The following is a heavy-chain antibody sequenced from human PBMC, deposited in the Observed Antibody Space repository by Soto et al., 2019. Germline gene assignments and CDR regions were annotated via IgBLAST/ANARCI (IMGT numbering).Heavy chain of an antibody. V-gene: IGHV1-46*01. CDR1: GYTFTSYD. Sequence: ASVKVSCKASGYTFTSYDMHWVRQAPGQGLEWMGRINPSSGSTSYAQKLQGRVTMTTDTSTSTAYMELRSLRSDDTAVYYCARESLPLLIIDYWGQGTLVTVSS. CDR2: INPSSGST. D-gene: IGHD2-8*01. CDR3: ARESLPLLIIDY. J-gene: IGHJ4*02.